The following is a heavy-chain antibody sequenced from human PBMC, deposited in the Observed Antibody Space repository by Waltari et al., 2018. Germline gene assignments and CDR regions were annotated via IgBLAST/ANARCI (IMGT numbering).Heavy chain of an antibody. Sequence: QVQLVQSGAEVKKPGASVKVSCKASGYTFTSYDINWVRQATGQGLEWMGRMNPNSGNTGYAKKFQGRVTMTRNTSISTAYMELSSLRSEDTAVYYCARGRRSGGTTGLGYWGQGTLVTVSS. CDR2: MNPNSGNT. V-gene: IGHV1-8*01. CDR3: ARGRRSGGTTGLGY. CDR1: GYTFTSYD. J-gene: IGHJ4*02. D-gene: IGHD1-7*01.